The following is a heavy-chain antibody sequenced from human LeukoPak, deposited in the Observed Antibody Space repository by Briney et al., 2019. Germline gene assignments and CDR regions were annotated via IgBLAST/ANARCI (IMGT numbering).Heavy chain of an antibody. D-gene: IGHD3-22*01. J-gene: IGHJ3*02. CDR3: ARDPAGYYYDSSGYLGDAFDI. Sequence: GGSLRLSCAASGFTVSSNYMSWVRQAPGKGLEWVSVIYSGGSTYYADSVKGGFTISRDNSKNTLYLQMNSLRAEDTAVYYCARDPAGYYYDSSGYLGDAFDIWGQGTMVTVSS. CDR1: GFTVSSNY. V-gene: IGHV3-66*01. CDR2: IYSGGST.